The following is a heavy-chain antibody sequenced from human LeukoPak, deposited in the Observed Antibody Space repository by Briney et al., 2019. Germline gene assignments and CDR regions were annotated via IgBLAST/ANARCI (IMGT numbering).Heavy chain of an antibody. CDR1: GGSISSYY. Sequence: SETLSLTCTVSGGSISSYYWSWVRQPPGKGLEWIGYIYYSGSTNYNPSLKSRATISVDTSKNQFSLKLSSVTAADTAVYYCARVVAAAGLGFYYYYYMDVWGKGTTVTVSS. CDR2: IYYSGST. CDR3: ARVVAAAGLGFYYYYYMDV. J-gene: IGHJ6*03. D-gene: IGHD6-13*01. V-gene: IGHV4-59*01.